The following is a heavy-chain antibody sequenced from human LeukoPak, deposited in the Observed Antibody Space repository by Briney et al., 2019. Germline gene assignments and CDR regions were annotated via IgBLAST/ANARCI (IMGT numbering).Heavy chain of an antibody. V-gene: IGHV3-7*01. J-gene: IGHJ4*02. CDR2: IKQDGSEK. CDR3: ARGGDYGDYDFFDY. D-gene: IGHD4-17*01. CDR1: GFTFISYW. Sequence: GGSLRLSCAASGFTFISYWLSWVRQAPGKGLEWVANIKQDGSEKYYVDSVKGRFAISRDNAKNSLYLQMNSLRAEDTAVYYCARGGDYGDYDFFDYWGQGTLVTVSS.